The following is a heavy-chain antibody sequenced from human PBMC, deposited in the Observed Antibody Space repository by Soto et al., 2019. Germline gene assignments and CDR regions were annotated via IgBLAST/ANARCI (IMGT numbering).Heavy chain of an antibody. J-gene: IGHJ6*02. CDR2: INPSGGST. D-gene: IGHD2-2*01. V-gene: IGHV1-46*02. Sequence: GASMKVSCKASGYTFNSYYMHWVRQAPGQGLEWMGIINPSGGSTSYAQKFQGRVTMTRDTSTSTVYMELSSLRSEDTAVYYCARDWGYCSSTSCSDVRDYYYYYGMDVWGQGTTVTVSS. CDR1: GYTFNSYY. CDR3: ARDWGYCSSTSCSDVRDYYYYYGMDV.